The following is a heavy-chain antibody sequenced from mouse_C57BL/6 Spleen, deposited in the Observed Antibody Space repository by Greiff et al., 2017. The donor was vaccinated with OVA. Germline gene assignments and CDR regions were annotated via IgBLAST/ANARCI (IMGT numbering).Heavy chain of an antibody. CDR3: TRQYDYYAMDY. D-gene: IGHD2-10*02. CDR2: IDPETGGT. Sequence: VQLQQSGAELVRPGASVTLSCTASGYTFTDYEMHWVKQTPVHGLEWIGAIDPETGGTAYNQKFKGKAILTADKSSSTAYMELRSLTSEDSAVYYCTRQYDYYAMDYWGQGTSVTVSS. CDR1: GYTFTDYE. J-gene: IGHJ4*01. V-gene: IGHV1-15*01.